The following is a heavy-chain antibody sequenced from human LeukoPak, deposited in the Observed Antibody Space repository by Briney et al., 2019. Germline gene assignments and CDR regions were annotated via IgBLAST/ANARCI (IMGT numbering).Heavy chain of an antibody. CDR1: GFTFSSYG. Sequence: GGSLRLSCAASGFTFSSYGMHWARQAPGKGLEWVAVISYDGSDKYYADSVKGRFTISRDNSKNTLFLQMNSLRVDDTAVYHCAKDRGHCSGGSCYLHFEYWGQGSLVTVFS. J-gene: IGHJ4*02. CDR3: AKDRGHCSGGSCYLHFEY. V-gene: IGHV3-30*18. D-gene: IGHD2-15*01. CDR2: ISYDGSDK.